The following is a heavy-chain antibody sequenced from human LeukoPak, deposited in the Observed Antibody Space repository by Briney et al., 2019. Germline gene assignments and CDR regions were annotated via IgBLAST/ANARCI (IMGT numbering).Heavy chain of an antibody. CDR1: GYTFTSYD. J-gene: IGHJ4*02. Sequence: GASVKVSCKAAGYTFTSYDVNWVRQATGQGLEWLGWMNPNSGNTGYAQKFQGRLTLTRNTSINTAYMELSSLTSEDTAVYYCARVEGVVTPSMHDYWGQGTLVTVSS. D-gene: IGHD4-23*01. CDR2: MNPNSGNT. V-gene: IGHV1-8*01. CDR3: ARVEGVVTPSMHDY.